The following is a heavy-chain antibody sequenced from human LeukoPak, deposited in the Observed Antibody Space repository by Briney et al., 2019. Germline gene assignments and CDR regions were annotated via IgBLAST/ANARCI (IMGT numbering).Heavy chain of an antibody. CDR3: ARGRPPRYYYGSGRPRPWFDP. Sequence: SETLSLTCAVYGGYFSDYYWSWIRQPPGKGLEWIGEINHSGSTNYNPSLKSRVTISVDTSKNQFSLKLSSVTAADTAVYYCARGRPPRYYYGSGRPRPWFDPWGQGTLVTVSS. V-gene: IGHV4-34*01. D-gene: IGHD3-10*01. CDR1: GGYFSDYY. J-gene: IGHJ5*02. CDR2: INHSGST.